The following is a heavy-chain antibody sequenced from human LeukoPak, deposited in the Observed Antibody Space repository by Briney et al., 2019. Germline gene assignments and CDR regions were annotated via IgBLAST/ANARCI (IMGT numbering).Heavy chain of an antibody. Sequence: PSETLSLTCTVSGASISSSTDYWGWIRQPPGKGLEWIANIYYSGSTYYNPSLKSRVTISVDTSKNQFSLKLSSVTAADTAVYYCARESSSGLDYWGQGTLVTVSS. CDR2: IYYSGST. J-gene: IGHJ4*02. V-gene: IGHV4-39*07. D-gene: IGHD3-22*01. CDR3: ARESSSGLDY. CDR1: GASISSSTDY.